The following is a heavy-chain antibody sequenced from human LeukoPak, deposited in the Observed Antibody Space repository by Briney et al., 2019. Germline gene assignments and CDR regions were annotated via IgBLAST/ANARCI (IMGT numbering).Heavy chain of an antibody. CDR2: MYHSGTT. V-gene: IGHV4-39*07. CDR1: GGSISSRSFY. D-gene: IGHD3-22*01. J-gene: IGHJ3*02. CDR3: ARANYYDSSGYSRGAFDI. Sequence: SPSETLSLTCTVSGGSISSRSFYWGWIRQPPGKGLEWIGSMYHSGTTYYNASLKSRVTISVDTSKKQFSLKLNSVTAADTAVYYCARANYYDSSGYSRGAFDIWGQGTMVTVSS.